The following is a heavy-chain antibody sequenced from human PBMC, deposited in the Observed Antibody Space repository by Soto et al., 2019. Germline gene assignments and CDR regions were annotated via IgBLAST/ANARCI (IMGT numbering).Heavy chain of an antibody. CDR1: GGTFSTHT. V-gene: IGHV1-69*08. J-gene: IGHJ6*02. CDR3: AGDQGVEGMDV. Sequence: QVQLVQSGAEVRKPGSSVKVSCKASGGTFSTHTISWVRQAPGQGLDWMGRIIPFLAISTYAQNFQGRVASTADESTNTAYREVSSLRSEDTAVYYCAGDQGVEGMDVWGQGTTVTVSS. CDR2: IIPFLAIS. D-gene: IGHD3-10*01.